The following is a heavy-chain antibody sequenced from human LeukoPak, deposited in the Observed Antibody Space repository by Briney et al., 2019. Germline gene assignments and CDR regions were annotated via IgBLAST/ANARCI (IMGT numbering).Heavy chain of an antibody. CDR3: AHSRRVAGGFWSDPYDAFDI. V-gene: IGHV2-5*01. CDR1: GFSLSTSGVG. J-gene: IGHJ3*02. CDR2: IYWSDDK. D-gene: IGHD3-3*01. Sequence: ESGPTLVKPTQTLTLTCTFSGFSLSTSGVGVGWIRQPPGKALEWLALIYWSDDKRYSPSLRSRLTITKDTSKNQVALRMTNMDPVDPATYFCAHSRRVAGGFWSDPYDAFDIWGQGTMVTVSS.